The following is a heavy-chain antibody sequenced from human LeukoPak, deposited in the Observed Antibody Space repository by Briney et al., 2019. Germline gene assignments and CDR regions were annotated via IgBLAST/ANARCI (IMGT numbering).Heavy chain of an antibody. Sequence: ASVKVSCKASGYTFTSYDINWVRQATGQGLEWMGWMKPNSANTGYAQNFQGRVTMTRNTSISTAYMELSSLRSEDTAVYYCAIRFSRGSGSAIDYWGQGTLVTVSS. D-gene: IGHD3-10*01. CDR2: MKPNSANT. CDR3: AIRFSRGSGSAIDY. CDR1: GYTFTSYD. V-gene: IGHV1-8*01. J-gene: IGHJ4*02.